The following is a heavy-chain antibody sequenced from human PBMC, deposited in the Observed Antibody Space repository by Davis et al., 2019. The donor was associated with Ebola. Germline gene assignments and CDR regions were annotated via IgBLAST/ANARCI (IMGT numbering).Heavy chain of an antibody. CDR1: GFTVSSTY. J-gene: IGHJ4*02. Sequence: GESLKISCAASGFTVSSTYMNWVRQAPGKGLECVSIILSGGTTFYADSVKGRFTISRDNSKNILYLQMNSRRAEDTAVYYCAKEGGGYSNSLGYWGQGTLVTVSS. CDR3: AKEGGGYSNSLGY. CDR2: ILSGGTT. D-gene: IGHD4-11*01. V-gene: IGHV3-53*01.